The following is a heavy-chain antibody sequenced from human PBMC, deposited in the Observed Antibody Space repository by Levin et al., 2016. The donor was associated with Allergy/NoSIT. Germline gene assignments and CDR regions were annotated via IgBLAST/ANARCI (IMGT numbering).Heavy chain of an antibody. CDR1: GGSFSGYY. CDR2: INHSGST. J-gene: IGHJ1*01. Sequence: SETLSLTCAVYGGSFSGYYWSWIRQPPGKGLEWIGEINHSGSTNYNPSLKSRVTISVDTSKNQFSLKLSSVTAADTAVYYCARTTPSVVPTARRYFQHWGQGTLVTVSS. D-gene: IGHD2-2*01. CDR3: ARTTPSVVPTARRYFQH. V-gene: IGHV4-34*01.